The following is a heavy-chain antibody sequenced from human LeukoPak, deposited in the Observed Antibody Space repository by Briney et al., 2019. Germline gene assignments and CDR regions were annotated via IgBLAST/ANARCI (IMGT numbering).Heavy chain of an antibody. CDR2: IYYSGTT. Sequence: KTSETLSLTCAISGGSINNYYWSWIRQPPGKGLEWIGYIYYSGTTNYSPSLNSRVNISLDTAKNQFSLRLSSVTAADTAVYYCARQTAKNVDTARLDSWGQGTLVTVSS. J-gene: IGHJ4*02. CDR1: GGSINNYY. CDR3: ARQTAKNVDTARLDS. D-gene: IGHD5-18*01. V-gene: IGHV4-59*08.